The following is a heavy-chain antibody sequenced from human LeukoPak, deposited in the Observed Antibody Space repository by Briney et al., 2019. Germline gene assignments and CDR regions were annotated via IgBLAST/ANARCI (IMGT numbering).Heavy chain of an antibody. CDR3: ARGVGIAVAGTYFDY. Sequence: GGSLTLSCAASGFTFSSYSMNWVRQAPGKGLEWVSSISSSSSYIYYADSVKGRFTISRDNARNTLCLQMHRLRAENTAVYYCARGVGIAVAGTYFDYWGQGTLVTVSS. D-gene: IGHD6-19*01. J-gene: IGHJ4*02. V-gene: IGHV3-21*01. CDR2: ISSSSSYI. CDR1: GFTFSSYS.